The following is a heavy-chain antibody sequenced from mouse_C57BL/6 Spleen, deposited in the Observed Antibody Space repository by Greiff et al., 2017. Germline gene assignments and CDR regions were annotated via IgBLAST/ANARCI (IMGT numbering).Heavy chain of an antibody. CDR3: ARRDYGNYWAY. Sequence: VQLQQSGPELVKPGASVKIPCKASGYTFTDYNMDWVKQSHGKSLEWIGDINPNNGGTIYNQKFKGKATLTVDKSSSTAYMELRSLTSEDTAVYYCARRDYGNYWAYWGQGTLVTVSA. CDR2: INPNNGGT. J-gene: IGHJ3*01. CDR1: GYTFTDYN. V-gene: IGHV1-18*01. D-gene: IGHD2-1*01.